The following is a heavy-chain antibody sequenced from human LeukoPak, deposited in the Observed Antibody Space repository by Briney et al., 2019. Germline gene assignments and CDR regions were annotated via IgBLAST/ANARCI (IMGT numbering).Heavy chain of an antibody. J-gene: IGHJ4*02. CDR3: AREGYYGSGSPPSLYFDY. V-gene: IGHV3-30-3*01. D-gene: IGHD3-10*01. CDR2: TSSDLNVK. CDR1: GFTFRNYV. Sequence: SGGSPRLSCAASGFTFRNYVIHWVRQAPGKGLEWVAVTSSDLNVKLYADSVKGRFTISRDNSRSTLYLQMNSLRPEDTAIYYCAREGYYGSGSPPSLYFDYWGQGTLVTVSS.